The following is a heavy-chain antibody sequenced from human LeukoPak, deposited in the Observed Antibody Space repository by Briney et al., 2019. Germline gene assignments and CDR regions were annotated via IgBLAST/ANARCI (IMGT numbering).Heavy chain of an antibody. CDR3: ARGRDYYGMDV. CDR2: INHSGST. J-gene: IGHJ6*02. V-gene: IGHV4-34*01. CDR1: GGSFSGYY. Sequence: SETLSLTCAVYGGSFSGYYWSWIRQPPGKGLEWIGEINHSGSTNYNPSLKSRVTISVDTSKNQFSLKLSSVTAADAAVYYCARGRDYYGMDVWGQGTTVTVSS.